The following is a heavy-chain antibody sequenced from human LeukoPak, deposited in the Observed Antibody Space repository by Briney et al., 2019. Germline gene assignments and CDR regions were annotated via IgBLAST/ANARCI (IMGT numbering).Heavy chain of an antibody. CDR2: IWYDGSSE. Sequence: GGSLRLSCAASGFSFSNSGMHWVRQAPGKGLEWVAVIWYDGSSEYYADAVKGRFTISRDNSKNTVHLQMNSLRVEDTSVYYCAREISMFVNAFDLWGQGTLVTVTS. D-gene: IGHD3-10*02. CDR3: AREISMFVNAFDL. V-gene: IGHV3-33*01. J-gene: IGHJ3*01. CDR1: GFSFSNSG.